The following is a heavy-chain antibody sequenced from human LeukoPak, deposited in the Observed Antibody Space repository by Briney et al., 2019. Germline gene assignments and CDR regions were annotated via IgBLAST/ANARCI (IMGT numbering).Heavy chain of an antibody. D-gene: IGHD6-6*01. J-gene: IGHJ4*02. CDR2: ISSSSSYI. CDR3: ARGIAARPVDY. Sequence: GGSLILSCAASGFTFSSYSMNRVRQAPGKGLEWVSSISSSSSYIYYADSVKGRFTISRDNAKNSLYLQMNSLRAEDTAVYYCARGIAARPVDYWGQGTLVTVSS. V-gene: IGHV3-21*01. CDR1: GFTFSSYS.